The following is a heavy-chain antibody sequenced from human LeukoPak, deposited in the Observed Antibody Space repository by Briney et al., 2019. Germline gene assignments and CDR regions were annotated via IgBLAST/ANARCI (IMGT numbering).Heavy chain of an antibody. J-gene: IGHJ4*02. D-gene: IGHD6-19*01. CDR2: ISYDGSNK. CDR3: AKLVSGQYSSLDY. CDR1: GFTFSSYA. Sequence: GGSLRLSCAASGFTFSSYAMHWVRQAPGKGLEWVAVISYDGSNKYYADSVKGRFTISRDNSKNTLYLQMNSLRAEDTAVYYCAKLVSGQYSSLDYWGQGTLVTVSS. V-gene: IGHV3-30-3*02.